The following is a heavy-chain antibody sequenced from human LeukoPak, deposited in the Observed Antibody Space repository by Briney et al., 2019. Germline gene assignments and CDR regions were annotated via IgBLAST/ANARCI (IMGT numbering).Heavy chain of an antibody. V-gene: IGHV3-9*01. D-gene: IGHD3-16*01. CDR2: ISWNSGSI. J-gene: IGHJ4*02. Sequence: PGGSLRLSCAASGFTFDDYAMHWVRQAPGKGLEWVSGISWNSGSIGYADSVKGRFTISRDNAKNSLYLQMNSLRAEDTALYYCAKAVMGQGYGLLSYWGQGTLVTVSS. CDR3: AKAVMGQGYGLLSY. CDR1: GFTFDDYA.